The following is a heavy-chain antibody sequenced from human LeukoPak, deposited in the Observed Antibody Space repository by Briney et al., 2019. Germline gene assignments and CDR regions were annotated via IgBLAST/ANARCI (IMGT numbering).Heavy chain of an antibody. CDR2: ISSSSSYI. Sequence: PGGSLRLXCAASGFTFSSYSMNWVRQAPGKGLEWVSSISSSSSYIYYADSVKGRFTISRDNAKNSLYLQMNSLRAEDTAVYYCAARRGGYYDSSGYYYPFDYWGQGTLVTVSS. CDR3: AARRGGYYDSSGYYYPFDY. D-gene: IGHD3-22*01. V-gene: IGHV3-21*01. J-gene: IGHJ4*02. CDR1: GFTFSSYS.